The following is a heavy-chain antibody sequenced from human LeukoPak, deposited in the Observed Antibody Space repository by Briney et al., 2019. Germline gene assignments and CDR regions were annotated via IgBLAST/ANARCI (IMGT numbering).Heavy chain of an antibody. J-gene: IGHJ4*02. CDR1: GFTFSNCA. CDR3: AKAPSSGWYRPLDY. Sequence: PGGSLRLSCAASGFTFSNCAMTWVRQALGKRLEWVSAISGSGSNTYYADSVKGRFTISRDNSKDTLYLHLNSLRADDTAIYYCAKAPSSGWYRPLDYWGQGTLVTVSS. V-gene: IGHV3-23*01. CDR2: ISGSGSNT. D-gene: IGHD6-19*01.